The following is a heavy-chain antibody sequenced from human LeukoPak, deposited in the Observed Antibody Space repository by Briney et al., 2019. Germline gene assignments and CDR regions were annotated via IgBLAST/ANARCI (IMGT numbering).Heavy chain of an antibody. Sequence: GASVKVSCKASGGTFSSYAISWVRQAPGQGLEWMGRIIPILGIANYAQKFQGRVTITADKSTSTAYMELSSLRSEDTAVYYCARDVRAYSGPADWYYFDYWGQGTLVTVSS. D-gene: IGHD1-26*01. CDR1: GGTFSSYA. CDR2: IIPILGIA. J-gene: IGHJ4*02. CDR3: ARDVRAYSGPADWYYFDY. V-gene: IGHV1-69*04.